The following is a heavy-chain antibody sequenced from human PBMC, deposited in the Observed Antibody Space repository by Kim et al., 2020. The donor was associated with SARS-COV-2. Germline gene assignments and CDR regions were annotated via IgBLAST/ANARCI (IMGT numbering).Heavy chain of an antibody. Sequence: SETLSLTCSVSGASINNGGYYWSWIRQHPGKGLEWIGYIYYSGSTYYNPSLKSRVTISLDTSRNQFYLNLTSVTAADTAVYYCARRASSGLYSYFDPWGQGTLVTVSS. CDR2: IYYSGST. CDR1: GASINNGGYY. CDR3: ARRASSGLYSYFDP. V-gene: IGHV4-31*03. J-gene: IGHJ5*02. D-gene: IGHD5-18*01.